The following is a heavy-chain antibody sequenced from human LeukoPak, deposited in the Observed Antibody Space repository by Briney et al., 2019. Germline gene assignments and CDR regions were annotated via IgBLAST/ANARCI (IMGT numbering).Heavy chain of an antibody. V-gene: IGHV3-13*01. Sequence: GGSLRLSCAASGFTFRSYDMHWVRQVTGKGLEWVSAVGISGDTYYAGSVKGRFTITRENAKNSLYLQMNSLTAGDTAVYYCVRGGIQVSGIDEIDYWGQGTLVTVSS. CDR3: VRGGIQVSGIDEIDY. D-gene: IGHD6-19*01. J-gene: IGHJ4*02. CDR2: VGISGDT. CDR1: GFTFRSYD.